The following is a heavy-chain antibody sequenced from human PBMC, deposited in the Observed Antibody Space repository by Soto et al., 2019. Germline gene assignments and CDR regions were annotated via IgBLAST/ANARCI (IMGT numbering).Heavy chain of an antibody. D-gene: IGHD4-4*01. Sequence: QLQLQESGPGLVKPSETLSLTCTVSGGSISSSSYYWGWIRQPPGKGLEWIGSIYYSGSTYYNPSLESRVTISVDTSKNQFSLKLSSVTAADTAVYYCASHWLQSWFDPGGQGTPVTVSS. V-gene: IGHV4-39*01. J-gene: IGHJ5*02. CDR1: GGSISSSSYY. CDR3: ASHWLQSWFDP. CDR2: IYYSGST.